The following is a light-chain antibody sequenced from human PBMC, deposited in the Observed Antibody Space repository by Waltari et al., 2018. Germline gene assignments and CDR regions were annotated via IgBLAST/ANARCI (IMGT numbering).Light chain of an antibody. CDR3: QQRSSWPS. J-gene: IGKJ4*01. V-gene: IGKV3-11*01. Sequence: IVLTQSPATLSLSPGERATLSCRASQSVTRYLAWYQQKPGQAPRPLISDASNRAAGIPARFSGSGFETDFTLTISSLEPEDSAVYYCQQRSSWPSFGGGTKVEIK. CDR1: QSVTRY. CDR2: DAS.